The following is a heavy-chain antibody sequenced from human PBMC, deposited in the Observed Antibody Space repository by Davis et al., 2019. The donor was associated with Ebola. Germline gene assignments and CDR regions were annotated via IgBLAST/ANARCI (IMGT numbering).Heavy chain of an antibody. Sequence: GGSLRLSCAASGFTFSSYSMNWVRQAPGKGLEWVSSISSSSSYIYYADSVKGRFTISRDYAKNSLYLQMNSLRDEDTAVYYCARGYSSGLDYWGQGTLVTVSS. CDR1: GFTFSSYS. CDR2: ISSSSSYI. J-gene: IGHJ4*02. CDR3: ARGYSSGLDY. V-gene: IGHV3-21*01. D-gene: IGHD6-19*01.